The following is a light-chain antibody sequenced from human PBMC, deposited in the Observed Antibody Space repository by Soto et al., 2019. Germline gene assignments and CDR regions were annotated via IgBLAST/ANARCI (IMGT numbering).Light chain of an antibody. CDR3: QQYKTYWT. CDR2: AAS. J-gene: IGKJ1*01. V-gene: IGKV1-5*01. Sequence: DIQMPQSHPTLSASVGDRVTITCRSSQPISSWLAWYHQKPGKAPKLLIYAASSLQSGVPSRFSGSGSGTEFTLTISSLQPDDFATYYCQQYKTYWTFGQGTKVDIK. CDR1: QPISSW.